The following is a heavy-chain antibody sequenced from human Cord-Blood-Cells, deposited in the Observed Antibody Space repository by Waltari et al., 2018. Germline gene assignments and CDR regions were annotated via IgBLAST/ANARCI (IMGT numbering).Heavy chain of an antibody. CDR2: IYHSGST. J-gene: IGHJ3*02. V-gene: IGHV4-38-2*02. D-gene: IGHD3-10*01. CDR3: ARDYYGSGSDAFDI. Sequence: QVQLQESGPGLVKPSETLSLTCTVSGYSISSGYYWGWIRQPPGKGLEWIGSIYHSGSTYYNTSLKSRVTISVDTSKNQFSLKLSSVTAADTAVYYCARDYYGSGSDAFDIWGQGTMVTVSS. CDR1: GYSISSGYY.